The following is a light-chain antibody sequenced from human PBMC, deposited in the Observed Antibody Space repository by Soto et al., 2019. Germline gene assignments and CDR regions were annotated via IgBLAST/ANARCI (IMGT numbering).Light chain of an antibody. J-gene: IGLJ1*01. V-gene: IGLV2-14*01. CDR3: SSYRSSSTV. CDR2: EVS. CDR1: SSDVGGYNY. Sequence: QSVLAQPASVSGSPGQSITMSCTGTSSDVGGYNYVSWYQQHPGKAPKLMIYEVSNRPSGVSNRFSGSKSGNTASLTISGLQAEDEADYYCSSYRSSSTVFGTGTKVTVL.